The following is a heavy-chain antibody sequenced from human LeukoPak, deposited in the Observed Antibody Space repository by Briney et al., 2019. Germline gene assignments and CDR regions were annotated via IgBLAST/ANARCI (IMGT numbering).Heavy chain of an antibody. CDR2: IKEDGSQI. CDR3: AKHKIAWRTFDC. Sequence: GGSLRLSCVASGFTFRDYWMTWVRQAPGKGLEWVANIKEDGSQINHVDSVKGRFTISRDNAKNSLYLQMNSLRAEDTAVYYCAKHKIAWRTFDCWGQGTLVTVSS. D-gene: IGHD1/OR15-1a*01. CDR1: GFTFRDYW. V-gene: IGHV3-7*01. J-gene: IGHJ4*02.